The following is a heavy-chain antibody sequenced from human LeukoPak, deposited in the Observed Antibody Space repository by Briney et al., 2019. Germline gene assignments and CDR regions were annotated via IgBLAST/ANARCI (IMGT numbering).Heavy chain of an antibody. Sequence: TGGSLRLSCAASGFTFSGSAMHWVRQASGKGLEWVGRIRSKANSYATAYAASVKGRFTISRDDSKNTAYLQMNSPKTEDTAVYYCTRHEDIVVVVAIPDAFDIWGQGTMVTVSS. CDR3: TRHEDIVVVVAIPDAFDI. CDR2: IRSKANSYAT. D-gene: IGHD2-15*01. V-gene: IGHV3-73*01. J-gene: IGHJ3*02. CDR1: GFTFSGSA.